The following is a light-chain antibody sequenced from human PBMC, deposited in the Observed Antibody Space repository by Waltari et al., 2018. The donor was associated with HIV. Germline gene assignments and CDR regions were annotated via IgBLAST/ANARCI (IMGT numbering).Light chain of an antibody. Sequence: DIQMTKSPSTLSASVGDRVTITCRASQSISNWLAWYQQKPGKAPKLLIYKASSLESGVPSRFSGSGSGTEFTLTISSLQPDDFATYYCQQYNSYSRTFGQGTKVEIK. J-gene: IGKJ1*01. CDR3: QQYNSYSRT. CDR1: QSISNW. CDR2: KAS. V-gene: IGKV1-5*03.